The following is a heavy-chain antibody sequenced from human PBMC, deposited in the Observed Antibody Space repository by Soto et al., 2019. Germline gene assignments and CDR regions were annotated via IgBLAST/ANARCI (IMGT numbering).Heavy chain of an antibody. CDR2: IKQDGSEK. CDR1: GFTFSSYW. Sequence: EVQLVESGGGLVQPGGSLRLSCAASGFTFSSYWMSWVRQAPGKGLEWVANIKQDGSEKYYVDSVKGRFTISRDNAKNSLYLQMNSRRAEDTAVYYCARVAPGATMIVGDFDYCGQGTLVTVSS. CDR3: ARVAPGATMIVGDFDY. V-gene: IGHV3-7*05. D-gene: IGHD3-22*01. J-gene: IGHJ4*02.